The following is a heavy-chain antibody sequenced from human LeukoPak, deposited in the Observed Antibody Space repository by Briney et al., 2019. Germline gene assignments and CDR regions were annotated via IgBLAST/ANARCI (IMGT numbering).Heavy chain of an antibody. CDR1: GFTFSSHG. Sequence: GGSLRLSCATSGFTFSSHGMHWLRQAPGKALEWVAVISPDGSESHCADSVKGRFSISRDNSKNTLHLQMDSLRAEDTAVYYCARDYTGHYSVDYWGQGTKVTVSS. D-gene: IGHD3-9*01. CDR3: ARDYTGHYSVDY. J-gene: IGHJ4*02. V-gene: IGHV3-30*03. CDR2: ISPDGSES.